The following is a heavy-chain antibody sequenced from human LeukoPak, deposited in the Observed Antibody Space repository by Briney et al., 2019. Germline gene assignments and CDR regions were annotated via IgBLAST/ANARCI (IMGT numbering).Heavy chain of an antibody. CDR2: IYYSGST. D-gene: IGHD2-21*01. Sequence: SETLSLTCTVSGGSISSYYWSWIRQPPGKGLEWIGHIYYSGSTNYSPSLKSRVTISVDTSKNQFSLNLSSVTAADTAVYYCTRDLAGHFGGFYFDYWGQGTLVTVSS. J-gene: IGHJ4*02. V-gene: IGHV4-59*12. CDR1: GGSISSYY. CDR3: TRDLAGHFGGFYFDY.